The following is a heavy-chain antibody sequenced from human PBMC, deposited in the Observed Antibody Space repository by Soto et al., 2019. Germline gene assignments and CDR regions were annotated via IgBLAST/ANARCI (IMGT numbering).Heavy chain of an antibody. CDR2: INPSGGST. V-gene: IGHV1-46*01. CDR1: GSTFTSYY. Sequence: QVQLVQSGAEVKKPGASVKVSCNASGSTFTSYYMHWVRQAPGQGLEWMGIINPSGGSTSYAQKFQGGVTMARYTSTSTVYMALSSLRSEDTAVDYCAIEGIAAAGNDGLEYWGQGTLGTVSS. J-gene: IGHJ4*02. D-gene: IGHD6-13*01. CDR3: AIEGIAAAGNDGLEY.